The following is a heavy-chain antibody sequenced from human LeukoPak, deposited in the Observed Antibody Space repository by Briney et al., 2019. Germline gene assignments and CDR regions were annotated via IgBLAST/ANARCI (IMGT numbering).Heavy chain of an antibody. CDR3: AREGNDAFDI. Sequence: GGSLRLSCAASGFTFSSYSMNWVRQAPGKGLEWVSSISSSSSYIYYADSVKGRFTNSRDNAKNSLYLQMNSLRAEDTAVYYCAREGNDAFDIWGQGTMVTVSS. CDR2: ISSSSSYI. J-gene: IGHJ3*02. V-gene: IGHV3-21*01. CDR1: GFTFSSYS.